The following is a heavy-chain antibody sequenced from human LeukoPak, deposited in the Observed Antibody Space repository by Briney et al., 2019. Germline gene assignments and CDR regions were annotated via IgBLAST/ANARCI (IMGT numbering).Heavy chain of an antibody. J-gene: IGHJ4*02. CDR2: IYYSGST. CDR1: GGSISSSSYY. Sequence: SETLSLTCTVSGGSISSSSYYWGWIRQPPGKGLEWIGSIYYSGSTNYNPSLKSRVTMSVDTSKNQFSLKLSSVTAADTAVYYCAREAAAGTFYFDYWGQGTLVTVSS. V-gene: IGHV4-39*07. D-gene: IGHD6-13*01. CDR3: AREAAAGTFYFDY.